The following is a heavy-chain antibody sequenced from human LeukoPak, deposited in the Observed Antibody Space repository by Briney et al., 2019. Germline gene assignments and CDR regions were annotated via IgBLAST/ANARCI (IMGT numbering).Heavy chain of an antibody. D-gene: IGHD3-10*01. CDR1: GYTFTNYD. V-gene: IGHV1-8*01. Sequence: ASVKVSCKASGYTFTNYDIMWVRQATGQGREWMGWMNSNTGNTGSAQKFQGRVTMTRDTSINTAYMELHSLTPEDTAVYYCARGRGDTVVRGYLDYWGQGTLVTVSS. J-gene: IGHJ4*02. CDR2: MNSNTGNT. CDR3: ARGRGDTVVRGYLDY.